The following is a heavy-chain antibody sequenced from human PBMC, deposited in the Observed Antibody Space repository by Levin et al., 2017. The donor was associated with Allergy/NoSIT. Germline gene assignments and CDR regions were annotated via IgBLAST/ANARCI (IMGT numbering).Heavy chain of an antibody. J-gene: IGHJ4*02. CDR2: TYYKSKWYN. D-gene: IGHD2-21*01. V-gene: IGHV6-1*01. CDR3: ARGDIALDY. CDR1: GDSVSSNSIP. Sequence: SQTLSLTCAISGDSVSSNSIPWNWIRQSPSRGLEWLGRTYYKSKWYNNYAVSVKSRITINPDTSKNQFSLQLNSVTPEDTAVYYCARGDIALDYWGQGTLVTVSS.